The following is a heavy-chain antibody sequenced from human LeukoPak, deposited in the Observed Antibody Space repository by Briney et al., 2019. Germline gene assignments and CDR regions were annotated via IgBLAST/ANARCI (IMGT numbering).Heavy chain of an antibody. CDR1: GGSITIYY. Sequence: SETLSLTCTVSGGSITIYYWSWIRQPAGKGLEWIGRIYTSGTTNYNPSLKSRVTISVDTSKNQFSLKLSSVTAADTAVYYCARTATVNAVEKQNWFDPWGQGTLVTVSS. CDR3: ARTATVNAVEKQNWFDP. D-gene: IGHD4-17*01. V-gene: IGHV4-4*07. J-gene: IGHJ5*02. CDR2: IYTSGTT.